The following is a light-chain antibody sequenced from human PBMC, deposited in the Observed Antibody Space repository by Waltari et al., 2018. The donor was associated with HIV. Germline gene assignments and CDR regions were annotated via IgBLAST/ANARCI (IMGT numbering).Light chain of an antibody. CDR2: KDI. CDR3: QSTDHDGTWV. CDR1: ALPKKY. J-gene: IGLJ3*02. V-gene: IGLV3-25*03. Sequence: SYELTQTPSVSVSPGQTATISCSRGALPKKYSSWYGQKPGKAPVLIIYKDIERPSGIPERISGSRSGTGVTLTISDVQAEDEGDYYCQSTDHDGTWVFGGGTKLTV.